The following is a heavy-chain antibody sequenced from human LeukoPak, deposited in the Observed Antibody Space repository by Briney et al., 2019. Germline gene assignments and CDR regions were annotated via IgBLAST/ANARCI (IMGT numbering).Heavy chain of an antibody. J-gene: IGHJ4*02. V-gene: IGHV3-21*01. D-gene: IGHD1-26*01. CDR2: ISSSSSYI. CDR1: GFTFSDYY. CDR3: ARVQGGVGDY. Sequence: PGGSLRLSCAASGFTFSDYYMNWVRQAPGKGLEWVSSISSSSSYIYYADSVKGRFTISRDNAKNSLYLQMNSLRAEDTAVYYCARVQGGVGDYWGQGTLVTVSS.